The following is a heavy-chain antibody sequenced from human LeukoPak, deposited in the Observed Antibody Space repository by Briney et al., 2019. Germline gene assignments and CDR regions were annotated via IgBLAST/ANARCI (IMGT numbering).Heavy chain of an antibody. D-gene: IGHD1-26*01. Sequence: SGTLSLTCGVSGGSISGSYWWSWVRQPPGKGLEWIGEINHSGSTNYNPSLKSRVTISVDTSKNQFSLKLSSVTAADTAVYYCARAPHGVGAMRYNWFDPWGQGTLVTVSS. V-gene: IGHV4-4*02. J-gene: IGHJ5*02. CDR1: GGSISGSYW. CDR2: INHSGST. CDR3: ARAPHGVGAMRYNWFDP.